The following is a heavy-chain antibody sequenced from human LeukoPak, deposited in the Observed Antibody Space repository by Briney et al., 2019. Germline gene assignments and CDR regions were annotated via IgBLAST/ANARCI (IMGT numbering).Heavy chain of an antibody. D-gene: IGHD3-10*01. V-gene: IGHV4-59*01. CDR3: ARDGYGSGSYGWFDP. Sequence: SETLSLTCSVSGTSITSSYWSWIRQTPGKGLEWIGNIYSGSTNYNPSFESRVTVSLDTSKNQFSLRLTSVTAADTALYYCARDGYGSGSYGWFDPWGQGTLVTVSS. CDR2: IYSGST. CDR1: GTSITSSY. J-gene: IGHJ5*02.